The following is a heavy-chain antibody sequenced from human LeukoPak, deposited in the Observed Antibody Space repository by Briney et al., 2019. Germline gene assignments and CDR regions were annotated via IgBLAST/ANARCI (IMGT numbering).Heavy chain of an antibody. CDR3: AREGNWYFDL. D-gene: IGHD6-13*01. CDR1: GFTLSNFG. J-gene: IGHJ2*01. V-gene: IGHV3-21*01. Sequence: GGSLRLSCAASGFTLSNFGMTWVRQAPGKGLEWVSSISSSSSYIYYADSVKGRFTISRDNAKNSLYLQMNSLRADDTAVYYCAREGNWYFDLWGRGTLVTVSS. CDR2: ISSSSSYI.